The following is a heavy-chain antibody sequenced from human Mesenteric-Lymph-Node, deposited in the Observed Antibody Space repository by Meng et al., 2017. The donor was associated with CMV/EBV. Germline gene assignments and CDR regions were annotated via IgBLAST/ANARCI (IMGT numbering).Heavy chain of an antibody. D-gene: IGHD5-12*01. CDR3: TTGSTSFLRNAFDI. J-gene: IGHJ3*02. CDR1: GFIFSNAW. CDR2: IKSQSDGGTT. V-gene: IGHV3-15*01. Sequence: GESLKISCSASGFIFSNAWMTWVRQAPGKGLEWVGRIKSQSDGGTTDYTAPVKGRFTISRDDSKNTLYLQMNSLKTEDTAVYYCTTGSTSFLRNAFDIWGQGTMVTVSS.